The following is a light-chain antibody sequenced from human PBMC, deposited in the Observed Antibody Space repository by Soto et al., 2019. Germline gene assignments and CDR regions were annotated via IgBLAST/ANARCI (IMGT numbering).Light chain of an antibody. CDR1: QSISSW. J-gene: IGKJ2*01. CDR3: RQYNSYYT. CDR2: KAS. V-gene: IGKV1-5*03. Sequence: DIQMTQSPSTLSASVGDRVTITCRASQSISSWLAWYQQKPGKAPKLLIYKASSLESGVPSRFSGGGSGTEFTLTISSLQPDDFATYYCRQYNSYYTFGQGTKLEIK.